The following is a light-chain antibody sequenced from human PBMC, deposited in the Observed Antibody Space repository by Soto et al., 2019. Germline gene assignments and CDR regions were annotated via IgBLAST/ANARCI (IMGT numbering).Light chain of an antibody. CDR2: GNS. V-gene: IGLV1-40*01. CDR1: SSNIGAGYD. CDR3: QSYDSSLSGWV. Sequence: QSVLTQPPSVSGAPGQRVTISCTGSSSNIGAGYDVHWYQQLPGTAPKLLIYGNSNRPSGVPDRFSGSKSGTSASLAITGLQAEDEPDYYCQSYDSSLSGWVFGGGTTLPVL. J-gene: IGLJ3*02.